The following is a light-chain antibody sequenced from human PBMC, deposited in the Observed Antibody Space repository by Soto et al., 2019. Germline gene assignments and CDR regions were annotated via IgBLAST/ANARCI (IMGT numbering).Light chain of an antibody. CDR3: GSWDSSLSAYV. Sequence: QSVLTQPPSVSAAPGQKVTISCSGSSSNIGGNSVSWYQQLPGTAPKLLIYDDNKRPSGIPDRFSGSKSGTSATLGITGFQTGDEDDYYCGSWDSSLSAYVVGNGNKVTVL. V-gene: IGLV1-51*01. CDR1: SSNIGGNS. CDR2: DDN. J-gene: IGLJ1*01.